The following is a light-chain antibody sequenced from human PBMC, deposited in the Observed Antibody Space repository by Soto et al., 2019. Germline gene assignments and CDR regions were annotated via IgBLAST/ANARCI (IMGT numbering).Light chain of an antibody. Sequence: QSVLTQAPSASGTPGQSVTISCSGSDSNIGSNTVNWYQQLPGMAPKLLIYANFQRSSGVPDRFSASESGTSASLAISGLQSEDEAHYYCAVWDDGLSGWVFGGGTKVTVL. CDR2: ANF. V-gene: IGLV1-44*01. CDR3: AVWDDGLSGWV. CDR1: DSNIGSNT. J-gene: IGLJ2*01.